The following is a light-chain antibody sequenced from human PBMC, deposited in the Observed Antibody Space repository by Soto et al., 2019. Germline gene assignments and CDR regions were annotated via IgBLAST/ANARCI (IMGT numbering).Light chain of an antibody. J-gene: IGLJ1*01. CDR2: DVT. CDR3: LSYSSSTSPYV. CDR1: SSDVGGYNF. V-gene: IGLV2-14*01. Sequence: QSVLAQPASVSGSPGQSITISRTGTSSDVGGYNFVSWYQQHPGKAPKLMIYDVTHRPSGVSNRFSGSKSGNTASLTISGLQAEDEADYYCLSYSSSTSPYVLGTGTKVTVL.